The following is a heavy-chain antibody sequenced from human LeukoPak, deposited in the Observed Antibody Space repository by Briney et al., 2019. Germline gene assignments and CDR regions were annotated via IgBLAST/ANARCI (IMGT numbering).Heavy chain of an antibody. Sequence: GGSLRLSCAASGFTFSSYAMHWVRQAPGKGLEWVAVISYDGSNKYYADSVKGRFTISRDNSKNTLYLQMNSLRTEDTAVFYCARATVTTLNYHYYMDVWGKGTTVTVSS. V-gene: IGHV3-30*01. CDR2: ISYDGSNK. CDR1: GFTFSSYA. J-gene: IGHJ6*03. D-gene: IGHD4-17*01. CDR3: ARATVTTLNYHYYMDV.